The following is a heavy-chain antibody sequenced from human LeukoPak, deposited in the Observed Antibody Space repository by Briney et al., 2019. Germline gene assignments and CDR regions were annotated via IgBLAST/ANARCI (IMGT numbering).Heavy chain of an antibody. CDR2: ISGNSGST. D-gene: IGHD1-26*01. V-gene: IGHV3-23*01. CDR1: GFTFSNHA. CDR3: ARGVGQDAFDI. J-gene: IGHJ3*02. Sequence: PGGSLRLSCAASGFTFSNHAMSWVRQAPGKGLEWVSGISGNSGSTYYADSVKGRFTFSKDNSKNTLYLQMTNLRVEDTAVYYCARGVGQDAFDIWGQGTMVTVSS.